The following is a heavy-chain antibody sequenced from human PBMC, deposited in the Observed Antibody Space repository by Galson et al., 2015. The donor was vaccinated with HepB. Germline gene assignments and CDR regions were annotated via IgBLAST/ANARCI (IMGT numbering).Heavy chain of an antibody. D-gene: IGHD2-15*01. CDR1: GFTFSDYY. CDR2: ISSSSSYT. J-gene: IGHJ5*02. V-gene: IGHV3-11*05. CDR3: ARVQCSGGSCYTQNDNWFDP. Sequence: SLRLSCAASGFTFSDYYMSWIRQAPGKGLEWVSYISSSSSYTNYADSVKGRFTISRDNAKNSLYLQMNSLRAEDTAVYYCARVQCSGGSCYTQNDNWFDPWGQGTLVTVSS.